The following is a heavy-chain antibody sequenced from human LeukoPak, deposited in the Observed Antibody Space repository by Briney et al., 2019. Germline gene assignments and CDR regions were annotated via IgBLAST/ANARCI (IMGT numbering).Heavy chain of an antibody. Sequence: PSETLSLTCTVSGGSISSSSYYWGWIRQPPGKGLEWIGYIYYSGSTNYNPSLKSRVTISVDRSKNQFSLKLSSMTAADTAVYYCARLSGYDWESFDYWGQGTLVTVSS. J-gene: IGHJ4*02. D-gene: IGHD5-12*01. CDR2: IYYSGST. V-gene: IGHV4-61*05. CDR3: ARLSGYDWESFDY. CDR1: GGSISSSSYY.